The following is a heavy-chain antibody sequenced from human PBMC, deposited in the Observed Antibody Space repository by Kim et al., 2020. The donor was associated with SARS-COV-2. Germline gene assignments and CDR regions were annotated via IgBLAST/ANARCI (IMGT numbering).Heavy chain of an antibody. V-gene: IGHV3-21*01. CDR3: EEGYSSSSAVYY. Sequence: YAHSGKGRCTISRDNGKNSLYLQMNSLRAEHTAVYYCEEGYSSSSAVYYWGQGTLVSVSS. D-gene: IGHD6-6*01. J-gene: IGHJ4*02.